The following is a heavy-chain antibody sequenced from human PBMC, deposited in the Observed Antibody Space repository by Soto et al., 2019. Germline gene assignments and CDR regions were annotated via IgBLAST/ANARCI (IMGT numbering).Heavy chain of an antibody. D-gene: IGHD6-6*01. CDR1: RFTFSSYW. J-gene: IGHJ6*02. CDR2: ISRDGTIT. V-gene: IGHV3-74*01. CDR3: ARDGGLYTSSNFYGMDI. Sequence: GGSLRLSCAASRFTFSSYWMHWVRQAPGKGLVWVARISRDGTITTYADSVRGRFTISRDNAKNTLYLQMNRLRVEDTAVYYCARDGGLYTSSNFYGMDIWGQGTTVTVSS.